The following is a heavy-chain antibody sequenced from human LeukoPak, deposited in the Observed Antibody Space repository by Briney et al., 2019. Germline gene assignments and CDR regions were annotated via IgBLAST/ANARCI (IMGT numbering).Heavy chain of an antibody. J-gene: IGHJ6*03. D-gene: IGHD6-6*01. CDR1: GFTFSDYY. Sequence: PGGSLRLSCAASGFTFSDYYMSWIRQAPGKGLEWVSYISSSGSTIYYADSVKGRFTISRDNAKNSLYLQMNSLRAEDTAVYYCARDRSSIAARPVYYYMDVWGKGTTVTVSS. V-gene: IGHV3-11*01. CDR3: ARDRSSIAARPVYYYMDV. CDR2: ISSSGSTI.